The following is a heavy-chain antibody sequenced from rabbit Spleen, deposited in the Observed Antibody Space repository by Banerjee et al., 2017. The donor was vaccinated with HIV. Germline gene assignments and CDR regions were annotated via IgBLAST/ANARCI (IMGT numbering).Heavy chain of an antibody. CDR1: GFSFSSRYY. D-gene: IGHD4-1*01. CDR2: IYSGSSADT. Sequence: QEQLVESGGGLVQPGASLTLTCTASGFSFSSRYYLCWVRQAPGKGLEWIACIYSGSSADTYYASWAKGRFTISKTSSTTVTLQMTSLTAADTATYFCARETSSGWGIISFYFSLWGPGTLVTVS. V-gene: IGHV1S45*01. J-gene: IGHJ4*01. CDR3: ARETSSGWGIISFYFSL.